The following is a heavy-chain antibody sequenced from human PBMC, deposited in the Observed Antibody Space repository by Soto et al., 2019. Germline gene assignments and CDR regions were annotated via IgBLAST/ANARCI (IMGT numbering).Heavy chain of an antibody. J-gene: IGHJ4*01. V-gene: IGHV3-33*01. D-gene: IGHD4-17*01. CDR3: ARGHTTVTTLNFYS. Sequence: QVQLVESGGGVVQPGRSLRLSCAASGFTFSSYGMHWVRQAPGKGLEWVAVIWYDGSNKYYADSVKGRFTISRDNSKNPLYLQINSLRSEDTAVYYCARGHTTVTTLNFYSWGPGTLVTVS. CDR2: IWYDGSNK. CDR1: GFTFSSYG.